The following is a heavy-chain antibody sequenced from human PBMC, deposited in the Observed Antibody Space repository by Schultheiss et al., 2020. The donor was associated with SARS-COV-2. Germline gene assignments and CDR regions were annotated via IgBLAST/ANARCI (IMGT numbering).Heavy chain of an antibody. CDR2: INHSGST. D-gene: IGHD1-26*01. V-gene: IGHV4-34*01. CDR1: GGSISSYY. CDR3: ARAAYSGSYYRSLRRPFDI. Sequence: SETLSLTCTVSGGSISSYYWSWIRQPPGKGLEWIGEINHSGSTNYNPSLKSRVTISVDTSKNQFSLKLSSVTAADTAVYYCARAAYSGSYYRSLRRPFDIWGQGTMVTVSS. J-gene: IGHJ3*02.